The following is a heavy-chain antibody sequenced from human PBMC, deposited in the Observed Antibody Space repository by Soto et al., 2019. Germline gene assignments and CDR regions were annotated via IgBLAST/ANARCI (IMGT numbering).Heavy chain of an antibody. CDR1: GGSVSSGSYY. CDR3: ARVAYLEYYYDSSGPIDY. D-gene: IGHD3-22*01. V-gene: IGHV4-61*01. Sequence: SETLSLTCTVSGGSVSSGSYYWSWIRQPPGKGLEWIGYIYYSGSTNYNPSLKSRVTISVDTSKNQFSLKLSSVTAADTAVYYCARVAYLEYYYDSSGPIDYWGQGTLVTVSS. J-gene: IGHJ4*02. CDR2: IYYSGST.